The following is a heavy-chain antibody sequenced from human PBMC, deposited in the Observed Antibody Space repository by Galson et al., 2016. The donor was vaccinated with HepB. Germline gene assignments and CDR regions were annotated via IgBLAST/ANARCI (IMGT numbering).Heavy chain of an antibody. Sequence: SVKVSCKVSGYTLTELSMHWVRQAPGKGLEWMGGFDPEDGERMYAEKFQGRVTMTEDTSTDTAYMDLSSLRSEDTAVYYCAVVMVDFELDAFDVWGQGTMVTVSS. CDR2: FDPEDGER. V-gene: IGHV1-24*01. CDR3: AVVMVDFELDAFDV. CDR1: GYTLTELS. J-gene: IGHJ3*01. D-gene: IGHD2-15*01.